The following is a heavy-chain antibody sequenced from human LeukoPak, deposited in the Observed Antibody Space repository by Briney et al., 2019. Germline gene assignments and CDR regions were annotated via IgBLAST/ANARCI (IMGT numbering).Heavy chain of an antibody. Sequence: PGGSLRLSCAASGFTFSDYHMSWIRQAPGKGLDWVSYISSSASTIYCADSVKGRFTVSRDNAKNSLYLQMNSLRAEDTAVYYCARGSDYWGQGTLVTVSS. CDR1: GFTFSDYH. V-gene: IGHV3-11*01. J-gene: IGHJ4*02. CDR2: ISSSASTI. CDR3: ARGSDY.